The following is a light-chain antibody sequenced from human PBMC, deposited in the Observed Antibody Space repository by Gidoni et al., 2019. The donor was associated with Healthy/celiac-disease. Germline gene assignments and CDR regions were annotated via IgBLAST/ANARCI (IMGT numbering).Light chain of an antibody. J-gene: IGLJ1*01. CDR1: STNIGAGYY. CDR3: QSYDSSLSTV. CDR2: VNR. V-gene: IGLV1-40*01. Sequence: QSVLKQPPSVSGAPGQRVTISCPGSSTNIGAGYYVHWYQQLPGTAPNLLIYVNRNRPSGVPDRFSGSKSGTSASLAITGLQAEDEADYYCQSYDSSLSTVFGTGTKVTVL.